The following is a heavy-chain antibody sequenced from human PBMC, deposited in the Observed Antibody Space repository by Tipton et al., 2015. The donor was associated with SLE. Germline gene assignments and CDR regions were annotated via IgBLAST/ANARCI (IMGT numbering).Heavy chain of an antibody. CDR3: AKERDSSSRRVFDY. D-gene: IGHD6-13*01. CDR2: ISYDGSNK. V-gene: IGHV3-30-3*01. CDR1: GFTFSSYA. Sequence: SLRLSCAASGFTFSSYAMHWVRQAPGKGLEWVAVISYDGSNKYYADSVKGRFTISRDNSKNTLYLQMNSLRAEDTAVYYCAKERDSSSRRVFDYWGQGTLVTVSS. J-gene: IGHJ4*02.